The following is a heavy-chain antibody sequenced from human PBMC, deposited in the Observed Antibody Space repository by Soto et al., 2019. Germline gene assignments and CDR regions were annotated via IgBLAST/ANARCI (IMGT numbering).Heavy chain of an antibody. J-gene: IGHJ4*02. CDR3: ARDSDSSGYYYGDY. Sequence: GGPLTLSCAASGFTFSSYPMHWVRQAPGKGLEWVAVISYDGSNKYYADSVKGRFTISRDNSKNTLYLQMNSLRAEDTAVYYCARDSDSSGYYYGDYWGQGTLVTVSS. CDR1: GFTFSSYP. CDR2: ISYDGSNK. D-gene: IGHD3-22*01. V-gene: IGHV3-30-3*01.